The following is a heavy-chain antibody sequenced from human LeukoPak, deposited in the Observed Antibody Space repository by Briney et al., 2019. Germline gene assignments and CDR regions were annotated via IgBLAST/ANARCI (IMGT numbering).Heavy chain of an antibody. J-gene: IGHJ6*02. CDR1: GYTFTSYD. V-gene: IGHV1-8*01. CDR3: AREGSWSSYYYGMDV. D-gene: IGHD6-13*01. CDR2: MNPNSGNT. Sequence: GASVKVSCKASGYTFTSYDINWVRQATGQGLEWMGWMNPNSGNTGYAQKFQGRVTMTRNTSISTAYMELSSLRSEDTAVYYCAREGSWSSYYYGMDVWGQGTTVTVSS.